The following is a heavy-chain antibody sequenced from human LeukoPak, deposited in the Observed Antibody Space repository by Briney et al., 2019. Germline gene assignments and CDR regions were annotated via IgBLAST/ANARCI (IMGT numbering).Heavy chain of an antibody. Sequence: ASVKVSCKASGYTFTSYGISWVRQAPGQGLEWMGWISAYNGNTNYAQKLQGRVTMTTDTSTSTAYMELRSLRSDDTAVYYCARESEYYDFWSGYYGYYYYYMDVWGKGTTVTVSS. V-gene: IGHV1-18*01. J-gene: IGHJ6*03. CDR1: GYTFTSYG. D-gene: IGHD3-3*01. CDR2: ISAYNGNT. CDR3: ARESEYYDFWSGYYGYYYYYMDV.